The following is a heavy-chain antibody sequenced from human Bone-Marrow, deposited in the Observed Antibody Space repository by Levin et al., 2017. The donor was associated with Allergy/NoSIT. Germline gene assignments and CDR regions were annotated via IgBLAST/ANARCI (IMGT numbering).Heavy chain of an antibody. J-gene: IGHJ6*02. CDR1: GYNFIDYG. CDR2: TSGYNGKT. D-gene: IGHD3-9*01. V-gene: IGHV1-18*01. CDR3: ARDDMFYDVLTGYDYDYGMDV. Sequence: GESLKISCKTSGYNFIDYGISWVRQAPGQGLEWMGWTSGYNGKTQYAQKFQGRVTMTTDTSTTTAYMELRSLRYDDTARYYCARDDMFYDVLTGYDYDYGMDVWGQGTTVIVSS.